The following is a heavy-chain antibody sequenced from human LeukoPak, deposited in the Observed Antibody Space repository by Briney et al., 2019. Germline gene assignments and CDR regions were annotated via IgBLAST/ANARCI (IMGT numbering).Heavy chain of an antibody. Sequence: SVKVSCKASGGTFSSYAISWVRQAPGQGLEWMGGIIPIFGTANYAQKFQGRVTITTDESTSTAYMELSSLRSEDTAVYYCARVGCSSTSCLEGAFDIWGQGTMVTVSS. CDR1: GGTFSSYA. CDR3: ARVGCSSTSCLEGAFDI. CDR2: IIPIFGTA. D-gene: IGHD2-2*01. V-gene: IGHV1-69*05. J-gene: IGHJ3*02.